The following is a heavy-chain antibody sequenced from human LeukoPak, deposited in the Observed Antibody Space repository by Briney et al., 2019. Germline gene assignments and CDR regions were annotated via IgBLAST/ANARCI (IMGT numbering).Heavy chain of an antibody. D-gene: IGHD7-27*01. CDR3: ARTSPSIWGSADY. CDR2: IYPGDSDT. CDR1: GYSFTSYW. V-gene: IGHV5-51*01. J-gene: IGHJ4*02. Sequence: GESLKISCKGSGYSFTSYWIGWVRQMPGKGLEWMGIIYPGDSDTRYSPSFQGQVTNSADKSISTAYLQWSSLKASDTAMYYCARTSPSIWGSADYWGQGTLVTVSS.